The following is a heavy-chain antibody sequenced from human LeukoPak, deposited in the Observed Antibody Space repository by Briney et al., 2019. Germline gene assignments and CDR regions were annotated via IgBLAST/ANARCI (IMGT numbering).Heavy chain of an antibody. V-gene: IGHV3-48*01. J-gene: IGHJ4*02. Sequence: GGSLRLSCAASGFTFSSYSMNWVRQAPGKGLEWVSYISSSSSTIYYADSVKGRFTISRDNSKNTLYLQMNSLRAEDTAVYYCAKDLVQYGLDYWGQGTLVTVSS. CDR2: ISSSSSTI. CDR1: GFTFSSYS. CDR3: AKDLVQYGLDY. D-gene: IGHD4-11*01.